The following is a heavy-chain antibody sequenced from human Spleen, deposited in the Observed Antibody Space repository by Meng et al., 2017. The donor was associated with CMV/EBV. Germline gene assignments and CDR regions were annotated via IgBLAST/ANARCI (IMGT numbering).Heavy chain of an antibody. V-gene: IGHV4-39*07. J-gene: IGHJ5*02. CDR2: ISYPGYT. D-gene: IGHD2-2*01. CDR3: ARHRCSSSRCYVGNGDWFDP. CDR1: YY. Sequence: YYWGLLPQLPGHWLEWIGSISYPGYTSYPYSHPSLKSRVTLSVDTSKNQFSLKLNSVPAADTAVYYCARHRCSSSRCYVGNGDWFDPWGQGTLVTVSS.